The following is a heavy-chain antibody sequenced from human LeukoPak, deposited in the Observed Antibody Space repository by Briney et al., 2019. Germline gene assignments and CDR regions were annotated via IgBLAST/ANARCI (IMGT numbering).Heavy chain of an antibody. J-gene: IGHJ4*02. CDR1: GYTFTSYY. Sequence: ASVKVSCKASGYTFTSYYMHWVRQAPGQGLEWMGIINPSGGSTSYAQKFQGRVTMTRDMSTSTVYMELSSLRSEDTAVYYCAKVSESNYDILTGYYTSYYFDYWGQGTLVTVSS. D-gene: IGHD3-9*01. CDR3: AKVSESNYDILTGYYTSYYFDY. CDR2: INPSGGST. V-gene: IGHV1-46*01.